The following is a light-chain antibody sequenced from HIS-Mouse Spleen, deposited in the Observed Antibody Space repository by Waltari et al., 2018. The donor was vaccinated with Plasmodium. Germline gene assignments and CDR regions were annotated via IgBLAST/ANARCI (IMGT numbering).Light chain of an antibody. CDR1: QSISSW. J-gene: IGKJ2*01. CDR2: KAS. V-gene: IGKV1-5*03. CDR3: QQYNSYSYT. Sequence: DIKMTQSPSPLSSSVGDRVTITCRASQSISSWLAWYQQKPGKAPKLLIYKASSLESGVPSRFSGSGSGTEFTLTISSLQPDDFATYYCQQYNSYSYTFGQGTKLEIK.